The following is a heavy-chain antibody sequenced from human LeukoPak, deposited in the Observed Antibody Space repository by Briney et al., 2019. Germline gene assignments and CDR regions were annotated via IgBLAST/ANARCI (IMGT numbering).Heavy chain of an antibody. V-gene: IGHV3-30-3*01. D-gene: IGHD5-18*01. J-gene: IGHJ4*02. CDR2: ISYDGSNK. CDR1: GFTFSSYA. CDR3: ARDLYNTALDY. Sequence: PGGSLRLSCAASGFTFSSYAMHWVRQAPGKGLEWVAVISYDGSNKYYADSVKGRFTISRDNSKNTLYLQMNSLRAEDTAVYYRARDLYNTALDYWGQGTLVTVSS.